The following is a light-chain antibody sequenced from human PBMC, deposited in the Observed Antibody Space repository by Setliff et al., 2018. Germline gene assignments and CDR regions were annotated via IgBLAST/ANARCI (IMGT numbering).Light chain of an antibody. CDR1: SSDVGGYNY. Sequence: SALAQPPSASGSPGQSVTISCTGTSSDVGGYNYVSWYQQHPGKAPKLMIYEVSKRPSGVPDRFSGSKSGNTASLTVSGLLAEDEADYYCTSYAGSNNYVFGTGTKVTVL. CDR3: TSYAGSNNYV. CDR2: EVS. V-gene: IGLV2-8*01. J-gene: IGLJ1*01.